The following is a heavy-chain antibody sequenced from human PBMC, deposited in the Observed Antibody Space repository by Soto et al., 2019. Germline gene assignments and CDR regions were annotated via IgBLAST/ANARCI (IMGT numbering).Heavy chain of an antibody. D-gene: IGHD1-26*01. V-gene: IGHV1-69*06. CDR3: ATLIVGANPDYYDMDV. CDR2: ILPKFGTV. Sequence: SVKVSCKASGGAFSRDTTTWVRQAPGQGLEWVGGILPKFGTVNYAQKFQARVTITADTSTSTVYMELSSLRSTDTAVYYCATLIVGANPDYYDMDVWGQGTTVTVSS. CDR1: GGAFSRDT. J-gene: IGHJ6*02.